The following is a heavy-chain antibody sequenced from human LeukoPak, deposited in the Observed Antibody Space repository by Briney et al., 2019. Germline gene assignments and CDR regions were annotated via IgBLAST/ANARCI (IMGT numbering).Heavy chain of an antibody. CDR2: IKQDGSEK. V-gene: IGHV3-7*01. D-gene: IGHD3-10*01. J-gene: IGHJ4*02. CDR3: ARDEIYYGSDPIDY. CDR1: GFTFSSYW. Sequence: GGSLRLSCAASGFTFSSYWMSWVRQAPGKGLEWVANIKQDGSEKYYVDSVKGRFTISRDNAKNSLYLQVNSLRAEDTAVYYCARDEIYYGSDPIDYWGQGTLVTVSS.